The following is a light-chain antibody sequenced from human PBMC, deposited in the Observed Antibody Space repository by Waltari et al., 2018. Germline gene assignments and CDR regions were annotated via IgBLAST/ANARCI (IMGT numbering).Light chain of an antibody. CDR2: WAS. Sequence: DIVMTQSPDSLAVSLGERATVNCNSSQSVFYSSNHKDYLAWYQQKPGQPPKLLIYWASTRVSGVPARFSGSGSGTDVTLTISSLQAEDVAVYYCHQYYITPLTFGGGTKVEIK. V-gene: IGKV4-1*01. CDR1: QSVFYSSNHKDY. CDR3: HQYYITPLT. J-gene: IGKJ4*01.